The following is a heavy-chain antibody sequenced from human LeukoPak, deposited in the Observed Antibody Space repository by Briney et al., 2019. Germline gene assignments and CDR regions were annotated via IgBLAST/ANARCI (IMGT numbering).Heavy chain of an antibody. V-gene: IGHV3-23*01. CDR1: GFTFSSYA. J-gene: IGHJ4*02. CDR2: ISGSGGST. CDR3: ANVDTAMVTFGFDY. Sequence: GGSLRLSCAASGFTFSSYAMSWVRQAPGKGLEWVSAISGSGGSTYYADSVKGRFTISRDNSKNTLYLQMNSLRAEDTAVYYCANVDTAMVTFGFDYWGQGTLVTVSS. D-gene: IGHD5-18*01.